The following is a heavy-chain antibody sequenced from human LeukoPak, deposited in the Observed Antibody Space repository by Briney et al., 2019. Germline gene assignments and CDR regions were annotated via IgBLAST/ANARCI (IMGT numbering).Heavy chain of an antibody. D-gene: IGHD3-3*01. CDR3: ATSRPYDFWSGYTLDY. CDR1: YSSSTSGHF. CDR2: IYHTGST. V-gene: IGHV4-38-2*02. J-gene: IGHJ4*02. Sequence: RASETLSLTCNVSYSSSTSGHFYVWIRQPPGKGLEWIGSIYHTGSTYYSPSLKSRVTISRDTSKNQFSLRLTSVTAADTAVYYCATSRPYDFWSGYTLDYWGQGTLVTVSS.